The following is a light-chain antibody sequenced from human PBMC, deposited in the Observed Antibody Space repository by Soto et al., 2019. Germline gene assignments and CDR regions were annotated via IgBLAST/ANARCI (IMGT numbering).Light chain of an antibody. CDR3: ATWDDSLNGFYV. J-gene: IGLJ1*01. CDR1: TSNIGSNY. V-gene: IGLV1-47*01. Sequence: QSVLTQPPSASGTPGQGVTISCSGSTSNIGSNYVYWYQQLPGTAPKLLIYRNNQRPSGVPDRFSGSKSGTSASLAISGLRSDDEADYFCATWDDSLNGFYVFGPGTKVNVL. CDR2: RNN.